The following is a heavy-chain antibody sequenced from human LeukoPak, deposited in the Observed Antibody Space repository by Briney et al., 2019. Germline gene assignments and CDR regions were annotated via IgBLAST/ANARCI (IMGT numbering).Heavy chain of an antibody. D-gene: IGHD7-27*01. CDR1: GGSISSNY. J-gene: IGHJ3*02. V-gene: IGHV4-59*08. CDR3: ARHSNWGSGTFDI. Sequence: SETLSLTCAVSGGSISSNYWSWIRQSPGKGLEWIGYIYHSGTTNYNPSLKSRVTISVDTSKNQFSLKLSSVTAADTAVYHCARHSNWGSGTFDIWGQGTMVTISS. CDR2: IYHSGTT.